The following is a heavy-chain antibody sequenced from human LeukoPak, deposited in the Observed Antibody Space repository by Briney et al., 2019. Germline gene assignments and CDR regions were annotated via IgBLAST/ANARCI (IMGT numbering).Heavy chain of an antibody. J-gene: IGHJ6*02. CDR1: GFSLSNYW. Sequence: GGSLRLSRAASGFSLSNYWMSWVRQAPGKGLEWVANINHDGSDKYYVDSVMGRFTISKDNAKNSVYLQMNSLRPEDTAIYYCAWYGVTHGLDVWGQGTTVTVSS. CDR3: AWYGVTHGLDV. CDR2: INHDGSDK. V-gene: IGHV3-7*01. D-gene: IGHD3-10*01.